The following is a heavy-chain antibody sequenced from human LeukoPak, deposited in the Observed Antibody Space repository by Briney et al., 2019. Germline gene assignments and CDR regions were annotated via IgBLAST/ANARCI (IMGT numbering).Heavy chain of an antibody. V-gene: IGHV4-31*03. D-gene: IGHD4-11*01. CDR2: IYYSGST. Sequence: ASQTLSLTCTVSGGSISSGGYYWRWIRQHPGKGLEWIGYIYYSGSTYYNPSLKSRVTISVDTSKNQFSLKLSSVTAADTAVYYCARIESPTVTTYFDYWGQGTLVTVSS. J-gene: IGHJ4*02. CDR3: ARIESPTVTTYFDY. CDR1: GGSISSGGYY.